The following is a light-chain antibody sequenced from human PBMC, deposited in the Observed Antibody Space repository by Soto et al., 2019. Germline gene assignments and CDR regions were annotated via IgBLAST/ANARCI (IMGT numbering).Light chain of an antibody. Sequence: QSVLTQPPSASGTPGQRVIISCSGSNSNIGSKTVNWYQQLPGTAPQFLIYNNNQRPPGVPDRFSGSKSGTSASLAISGLRSEDEGDYYCASWDDSLNGWVFGGGTKLTVL. CDR2: NNN. CDR3: ASWDDSLNGWV. CDR1: NSNIGSKT. V-gene: IGLV1-44*01. J-gene: IGLJ3*02.